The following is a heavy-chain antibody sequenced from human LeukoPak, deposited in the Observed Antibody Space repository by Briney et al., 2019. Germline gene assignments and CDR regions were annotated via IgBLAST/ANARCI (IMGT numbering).Heavy chain of an antibody. CDR3: AKGGTTVTTSFDY. CDR1: GFTFSSYA. Sequence: GGSLRLSCAASGFTFSSYAMSWVRQAPGKGLEWVSSISGNAVSTYYADSVKGRFTISRDNSKNTLYLQMNSLRAEDTAVYYCAKGGTTVTTSFDYWGQGTLVTVSS. V-gene: IGHV3-23*01. D-gene: IGHD4-11*01. CDR2: ISGNAVST. J-gene: IGHJ4*02.